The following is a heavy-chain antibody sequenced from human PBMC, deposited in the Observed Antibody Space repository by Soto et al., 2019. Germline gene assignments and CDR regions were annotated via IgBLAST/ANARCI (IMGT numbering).Heavy chain of an antibody. CDR1: GDSISSGNKY. CDR2: IFSSGTT. J-gene: IGHJ6*02. CDR3: ARVPSPFDYHYAMDV. Sequence: SETLSLTCTVSGDSISSGNKYWSWIRQPPGKGLEWIGYIFSSGTTYYNPSLKSRLTMSLDASQNQFSLKLNSLTDADTAVYFCARVPSPFDYHYAMDVWGQGTTVTVSS. V-gene: IGHV4-30-4*01. D-gene: IGHD3-16*01.